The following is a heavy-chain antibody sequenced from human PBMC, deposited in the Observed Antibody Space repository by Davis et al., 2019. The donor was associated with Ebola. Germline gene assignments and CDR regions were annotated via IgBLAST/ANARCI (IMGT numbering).Heavy chain of an antibody. V-gene: IGHV4-59*08. D-gene: IGHD1-26*01. CDR2: IYYSGSP. J-gene: IGHJ3*02. Sequence: SETLSLTCTVSGGSISSYYWSWIRQPPGKGLEWIGYIYYSGSPNYNPSLKSRVTISVDTSKNQFSLKLSSATAADTAVYYCARPWYSGTYYDAYDIWGQGTMVAVSS. CDR1: GGSISSYY. CDR3: ARPWYSGTYYDAYDI.